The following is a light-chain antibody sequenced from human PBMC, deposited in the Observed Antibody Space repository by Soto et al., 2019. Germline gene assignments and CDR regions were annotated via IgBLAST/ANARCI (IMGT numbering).Light chain of an antibody. CDR1: SSDVGDYNY. CDR3: SSFAGSPVV. CDR2: EVS. V-gene: IGLV2-8*01. J-gene: IGLJ2*01. Sequence: QSALTQPPSASGSLGQSVTIPCTGTSSDVGDYNYVSWCQQHPGKVPKLMIYEVSKRPSGVPDRFSGSKAGNTASLTVSGLQAEDEADYYCSSFAGSPVVFGGGTKLTVL.